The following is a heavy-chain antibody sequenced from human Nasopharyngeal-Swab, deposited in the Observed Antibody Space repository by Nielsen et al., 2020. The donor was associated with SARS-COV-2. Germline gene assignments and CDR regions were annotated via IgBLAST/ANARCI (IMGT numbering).Heavy chain of an antibody. CDR3: VRSSSWYYFDY. CDR2: IYYNGNT. D-gene: IGHD6-13*01. Sequence: GSLRLSCTLSGGSISSGGYYWGWIRQPPGKGLEWIGNIYYNGNTYQNPSLKSRLTISVDKSKNQFSLQLSSVTAADTAVYYCVRSSSWYYFDYWAQGTQVTVSS. J-gene: IGHJ4*02. V-gene: IGHV4-39*01. CDR1: GGSISSGGYY.